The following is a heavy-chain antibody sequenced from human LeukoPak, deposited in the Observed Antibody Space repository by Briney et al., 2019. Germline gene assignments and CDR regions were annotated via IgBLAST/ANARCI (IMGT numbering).Heavy chain of an antibody. Sequence: GGSLRLSCAASGFTFSSYSMNCVRQAPGKGLEWVSSISSSSSYIYYADTVKGRFTNTRDNAKNSLHLQINSLRDEDTAVYYCARNLDSSSDYWGQGTLVTVSS. V-gene: IGHV3-21*01. D-gene: IGHD6-13*01. CDR2: ISSSSSYI. CDR1: GFTFSSYS. CDR3: ARNLDSSSDY. J-gene: IGHJ4*02.